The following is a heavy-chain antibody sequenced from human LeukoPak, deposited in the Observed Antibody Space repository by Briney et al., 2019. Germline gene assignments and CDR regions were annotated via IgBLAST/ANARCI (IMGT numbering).Heavy chain of an antibody. CDR3: ARDLVLQSGNWFDP. J-gene: IGHJ5*02. CDR2: TYYSGST. Sequence: PSETLSLTCTVSGGSISSYYWSWIRQPPGKGLEWIGYTYYSGSTNYNPSLKSRVTISVDTSKNQFSLKLSSVTAADTAVYYCARDLVLQSGNWFDPWGQGTLVTVSS. V-gene: IGHV4-59*01. CDR1: GGSISSYY.